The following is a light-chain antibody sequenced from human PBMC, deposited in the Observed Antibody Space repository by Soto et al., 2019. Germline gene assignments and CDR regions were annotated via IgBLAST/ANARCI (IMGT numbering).Light chain of an antibody. CDR2: DVS. CDR1: QSVTSNS. J-gene: IGKJ4*01. Sequence: EFVLTXXXXTLSLSPGERATVSCRASQSVTSNSLAWYQQMPGQAPRLLIYDVSRRATGIPDRFIGSGSGTDFTLTISGLEAEDFAVYYCQQYGSSVTFGGGTKLEIK. CDR3: QQYGSSVT. V-gene: IGKV3-20*01.